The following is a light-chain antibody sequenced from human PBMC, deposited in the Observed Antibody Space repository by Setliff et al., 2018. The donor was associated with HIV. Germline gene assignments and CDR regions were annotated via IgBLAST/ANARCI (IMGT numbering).Light chain of an antibody. CDR1: SSDVGGYNY. J-gene: IGLJ1*01. Sequence: QSALAQPASVSGSPGQSITISCTGASSDVGGYNYVSWYQQHPGKAPKLMIYDVTHRPSGVSYRFSGSKSGNTASLTISGLQAEDEAHYYCSSFTNTYALDVFGTGTKVTVL. CDR2: DVT. CDR3: SSFTNTYALDV. V-gene: IGLV2-14*01.